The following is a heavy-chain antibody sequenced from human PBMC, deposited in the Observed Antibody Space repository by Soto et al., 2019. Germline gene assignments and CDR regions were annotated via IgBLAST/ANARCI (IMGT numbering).Heavy chain of an antibody. V-gene: IGHV3-7*01. CDR1: GFTFSSYW. CDR2: IKQDGSEK. CDR3: ARDRSGYPKPNSIYYMDV. Sequence: GGSLRLSCAASGFTFSSYWMSWVRQAPGKGLEWVANIKQDGSEKYYVDSVKGRFTISRDNAKNSLYLQMNSLRAEDTAVYYCARDRSGYPKPNSIYYMDVWGKGTTVTVSS. J-gene: IGHJ6*03. D-gene: IGHD5-18*01.